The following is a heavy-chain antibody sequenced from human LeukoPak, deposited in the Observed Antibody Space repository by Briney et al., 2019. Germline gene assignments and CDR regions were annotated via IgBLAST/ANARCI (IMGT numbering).Heavy chain of an antibody. CDR3: ARVVNSYGYYYYYYMDV. Sequence: PGGSLRLSCAASGFTFSDNYMSWIRQAPGKGLEWVAFIRYDGNEKYYTDSVKGRFTISRDNSKNTLYLQMNSLRAEDTAVYYCARVVNSYGYYYYYYMDVWGKGTTVTVSS. J-gene: IGHJ6*03. CDR2: IRYDGNEK. D-gene: IGHD5-18*01. V-gene: IGHV3-30*02. CDR1: GFTFSDNY.